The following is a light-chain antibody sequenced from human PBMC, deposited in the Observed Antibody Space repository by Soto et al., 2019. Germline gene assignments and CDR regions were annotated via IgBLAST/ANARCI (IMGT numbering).Light chain of an antibody. V-gene: IGKV3-20*01. Sequence: EIVLTQSPGTLSLSPGERATLSCRASQSVSSSYLAWYQQKPGQAPRLLIYGASSRATGFPDRFSGSGSGTDFTFTISRLEPEDFAVYYCQQYGSSPLTFGGGTKVDIK. J-gene: IGKJ4*01. CDR2: GAS. CDR1: QSVSSSY. CDR3: QQYGSSPLT.